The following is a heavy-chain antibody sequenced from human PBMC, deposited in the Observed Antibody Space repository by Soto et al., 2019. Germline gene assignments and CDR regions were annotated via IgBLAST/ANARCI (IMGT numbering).Heavy chain of an antibody. CDR3: STSSRNEYHFAMDA. V-gene: IGHV3-53*02. J-gene: IGHJ6*02. Sequence: EVHLVETGGGLIQPGGSLRLPCAASGLSASSSDMSWVRQASGKGLEWVSVIYSGGSTHDADSVKGRFTISRDNSKNTVHLQMNSLRVDDTAVYFCSTSSRNEYHFAMDAWGQGTTVIVSS. D-gene: IGHD6-6*01. CDR1: GLSASSSD. CDR2: IYSGGST.